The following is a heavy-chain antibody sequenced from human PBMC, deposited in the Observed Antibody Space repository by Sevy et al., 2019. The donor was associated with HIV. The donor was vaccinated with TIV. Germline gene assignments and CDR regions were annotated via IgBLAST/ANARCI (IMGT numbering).Heavy chain of an antibody. CDR1: GGTFSSYA. V-gene: IGHV1-69*13. D-gene: IGHD2-15*01. Sequence: ASVKVSCKASGGTFSSYAISWVQQAPGQGLEWMGGIIPIFGTANYAQKFQGRVTITADESTSTAYMELSSLRSEDTAVYYCARGYCSGGSCYHTVTFDPWGQGTLVTVSS. CDR2: IIPIFGTA. CDR3: ARGYCSGGSCYHTVTFDP. J-gene: IGHJ5*02.